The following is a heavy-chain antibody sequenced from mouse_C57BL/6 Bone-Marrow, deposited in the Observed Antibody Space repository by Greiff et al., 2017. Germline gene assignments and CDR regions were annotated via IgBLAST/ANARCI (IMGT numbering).Heavy chain of an antibody. D-gene: IGHD1-1*01. V-gene: IGHV14-2*01. Sequence: EVKLMESGAELVKPGASVKLSCTASGFNIKDYYMHWVKQRTEQGLEWIGRIDPEDGETKYAPKFQGKATITADTSSNTAYLQLSSLTSEDTAVYYCAREYYYGSSYGYAMDYWGQGTSVTVSS. J-gene: IGHJ4*01. CDR2: IDPEDGET. CDR1: GFNIKDYY. CDR3: AREYYYGSSYGYAMDY.